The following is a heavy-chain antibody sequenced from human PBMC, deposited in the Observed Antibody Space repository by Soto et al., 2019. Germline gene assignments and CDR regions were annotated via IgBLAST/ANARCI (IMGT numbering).Heavy chain of an antibody. CDR1: GFTFTSSA. J-gene: IGHJ6*02. D-gene: IGHD3-3*01. Sequence: SVKVSCKASGFTFTSSAVQWVRQARGQRLEWIGWIVVGSGNTNYAQKFQERVTITRDMSIGTAYMELSSLRSEDTAVYYCAAARGVDDFWSGYCGMDVWGQGTTVTVSS. CDR3: AAARGVDDFWSGYCGMDV. V-gene: IGHV1-58*01. CDR2: IVVGSGNT.